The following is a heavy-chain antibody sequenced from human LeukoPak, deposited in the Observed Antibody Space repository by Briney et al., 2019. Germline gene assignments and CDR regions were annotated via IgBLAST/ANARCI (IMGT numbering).Heavy chain of an antibody. CDR2: IYTSGST. CDR3: ARVVPGYSSSWYSSDYYYYMDV. D-gene: IGHD6-13*01. CDR1: GGSISSYY. J-gene: IGHJ6*03. Sequence: KASETLSLTCTVSGGSISSYYWSWIRQPAGKGLEWIGRIYTSGSTNYNPSLKSRVTMSVDTSKNQFSLKLSSVTAADTAVYYCARVVPGYSSSWYSSDYYYYMDVWGKGTTVTVSS. V-gene: IGHV4-4*07.